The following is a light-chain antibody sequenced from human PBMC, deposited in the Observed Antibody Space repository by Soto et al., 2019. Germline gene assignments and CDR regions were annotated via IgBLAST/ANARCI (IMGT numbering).Light chain of an antibody. Sequence: EIVLTQSPATLSLSPGERATLSCRASQGVSIYLAWYQQKPGQAPRLLIYDASNRATGIPARFSGSGSGTDFTLTISSLEPEDFVVYFCQQYDTSPITFGQGTRLDIK. V-gene: IGKV3D-11*01. CDR2: DAS. CDR1: QGVSIY. CDR3: QQYDTSPIT. J-gene: IGKJ5*01.